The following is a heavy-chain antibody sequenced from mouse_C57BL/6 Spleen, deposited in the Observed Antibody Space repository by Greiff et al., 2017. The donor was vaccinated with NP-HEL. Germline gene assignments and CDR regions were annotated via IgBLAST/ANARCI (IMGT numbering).Heavy chain of an antibody. J-gene: IGHJ3*01. CDR3: AGAYYSNQSGFAY. CDR1: GYTFTSYG. CDR2: IYPRSGNT. Sequence: QVQLQQSGAELARPGASVKLSCKASGYTFTSYGISWVKQRTGQGLEWIGEIYPRSGNTYYNEKFKGKATLTADKSSSTAYMWLRSLTSEDSAVYFCAGAYYSNQSGFAYWGQGTLVTVSA. D-gene: IGHD2-5*01. V-gene: IGHV1-81*01.